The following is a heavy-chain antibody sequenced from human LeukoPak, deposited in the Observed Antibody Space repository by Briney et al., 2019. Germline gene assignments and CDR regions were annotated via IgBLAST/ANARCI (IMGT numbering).Heavy chain of an antibody. CDR3: AKAVSGSYFDY. J-gene: IGHJ4*02. CDR1: GGSISSGGYS. D-gene: IGHD1-26*01. V-gene: IGHV3-23*01. Sequence: LSLTCAVSGGSISSGGYSWSWVRQAPGKGLEWVSAISGSGGSTYYADSVKGRFTISRDNSKNTLYLQMNSLRAEDTAVYYCAKAVSGSYFDYWGQGTLVTVSS. CDR2: ISGSGGST.